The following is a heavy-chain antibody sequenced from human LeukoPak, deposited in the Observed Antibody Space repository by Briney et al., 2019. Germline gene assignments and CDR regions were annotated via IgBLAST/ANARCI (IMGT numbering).Heavy chain of an antibody. J-gene: IGHJ3*02. CDR2: ISGSGGST. V-gene: IGHV3-23*01. Sequence: GGSLRLSCAASGFTFSNYAMTWVRQAPGKGLECVSAISGSGGSTYYADSVKGRFTVSRDNSKNTLYLQMNSLRAEDTAVYYCAKDRDYVWGSYRYLDAFDIWGQGTMVTVPS. CDR1: GFTFSNYA. D-gene: IGHD3-16*02. CDR3: AKDRDYVWGSYRYLDAFDI.